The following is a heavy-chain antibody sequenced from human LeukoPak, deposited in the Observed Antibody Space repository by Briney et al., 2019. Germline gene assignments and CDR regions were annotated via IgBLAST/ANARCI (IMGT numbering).Heavy chain of an antibody. CDR3: AREPRDGCNSLDY. D-gene: IGHD5-24*01. J-gene: IGHJ4*02. Sequence: SQTLSLTCTVSGGSISSTNYYWSWIRQPAGKGLEWIGRIYTSGSTNYNPSLKSRVTISVDTSKNQFSLKLSSVTAADTAVYYCAREPRDGCNSLDYWRQGTLVTVSS. CDR1: GGSISSTNYY. V-gene: IGHV4-61*02. CDR2: IYTSGST.